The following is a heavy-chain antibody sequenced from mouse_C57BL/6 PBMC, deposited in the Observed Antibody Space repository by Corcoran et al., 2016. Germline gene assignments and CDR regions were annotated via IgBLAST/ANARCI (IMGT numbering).Heavy chain of an antibody. CDR3: AREWDYDGYYDV. J-gene: IGHJ1*03. V-gene: IGHV9-3*01. CDR2: INTYSGVP. D-gene: IGHD2-3*01. Sequence: QIQLVQSGPELKKPGETVKISCKASGYTFTTYGMSWVKQAPGKGLKWMGWINTYSGVPTYADDFKGRFAFSLETSASTAYLQINNLKNEDTATYFCAREWDYDGYYDVWGTGTTVTVSS. CDR1: GYTFTTYG.